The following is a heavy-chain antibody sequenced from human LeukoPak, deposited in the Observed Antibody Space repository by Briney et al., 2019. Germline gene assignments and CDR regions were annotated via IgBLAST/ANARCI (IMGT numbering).Heavy chain of an antibody. V-gene: IGHV4-34*01. CDR2: INHSGST. CDR1: GGSFSGYY. J-gene: IGHJ5*02. D-gene: IGHD2-2*01. CDR3: ARLGYCSSTSCP. Sequence: SETLSLTCAVYGGSFSGYYWSWIRQPPGKGLEWIREINHSGSTNYNPSLKSRVTISVDTSKNQFSLKLSSVTAADTAVYYCARLGYCSSTSCPWGQGTLVTVSS.